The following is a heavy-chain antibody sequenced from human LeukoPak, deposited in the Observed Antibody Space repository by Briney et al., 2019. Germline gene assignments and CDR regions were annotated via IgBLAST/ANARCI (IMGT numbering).Heavy chain of an antibody. D-gene: IGHD4-11*01. CDR2: IKQDGGET. V-gene: IGHV3-7*01. Sequence: GGSLRLSCAASGFTFSSYWMSWVRQAAGKGLEWVANIKQDGGETFYVDSVKGRFTISRDNAKNSLYLQMNSLRAEDTAVYYCTREDHSNYNYWGQGTLVTVSS. J-gene: IGHJ4*02. CDR3: TREDHSNYNY. CDR1: GFTFSSYW.